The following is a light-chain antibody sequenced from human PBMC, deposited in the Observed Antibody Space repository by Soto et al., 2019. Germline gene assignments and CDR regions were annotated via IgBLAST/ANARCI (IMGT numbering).Light chain of an antibody. CDR1: QSGSSY. J-gene: IGKJ1*01. Sequence: DIQMTQSPSSLSASVGDRVTITCRASQSGSSYLKWYQQKPGKAPKLLIYGASSLQSGVPSRFSGSESETDFTLTISSLQPEDVATYYCQQSYSMPRTFGQGTKVEIK. CDR3: QQSYSMPRT. CDR2: GAS. V-gene: IGKV1-39*01.